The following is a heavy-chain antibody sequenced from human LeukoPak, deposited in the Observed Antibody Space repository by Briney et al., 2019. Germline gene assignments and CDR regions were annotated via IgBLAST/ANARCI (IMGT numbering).Heavy chain of an antibody. CDR3: AKDSYSSSPGGTFDY. CDR1: GFTFSSYW. D-gene: IGHD6-13*01. V-gene: IGHV3-7*01. J-gene: IGHJ4*02. CDR2: IKQDGSEK. Sequence: PGGSLRLSCAASGFTFSSYWMSWVRQAPGKGLEWVANIKQDGSEKYYVDSVKGRFTISRDNAKNSLYLQMNSLRAEDTAVYYCAKDSYSSSPGGTFDYWGQGTLVTVSS.